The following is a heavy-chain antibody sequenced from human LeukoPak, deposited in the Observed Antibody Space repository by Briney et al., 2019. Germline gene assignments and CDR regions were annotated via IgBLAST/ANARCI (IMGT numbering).Heavy chain of an antibody. Sequence: GGSLGLSCAAPGFMFHDYAIHWVRQAPGKGREWVSLISGDGGSTFYADSVKGRFTISRDNSKNSLYLQMNSLRTEDTALYYCARAARSSRLAALQHWGQGTLVTVSS. V-gene: IGHV3-43*02. CDR3: ARAARSSRLAALQH. D-gene: IGHD6-6*01. J-gene: IGHJ1*01. CDR2: ISGDGGST. CDR1: GFMFHDYA.